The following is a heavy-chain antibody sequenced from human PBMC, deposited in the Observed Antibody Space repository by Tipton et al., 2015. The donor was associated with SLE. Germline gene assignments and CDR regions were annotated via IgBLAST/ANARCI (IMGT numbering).Heavy chain of an antibody. D-gene: IGHD6-6*01. V-gene: IGHV4-59*08. CDR3: ARIAAREGYYYYYMDV. CDR2: IHYSGST. J-gene: IGHJ6*03. CDR1: GGSISSHY. Sequence: TLSLTCTVSGGSISSHYWSWIRQPPGKGLEWIGYIHYSGSTNYNPSLKSRVTISVDMSTNQFSLKLSSVTAADTAVYYCARIAAREGYYYYYMDVWGKGTTVTVSS.